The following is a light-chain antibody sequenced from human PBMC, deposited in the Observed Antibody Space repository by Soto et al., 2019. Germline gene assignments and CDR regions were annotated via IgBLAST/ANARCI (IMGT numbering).Light chain of an antibody. J-gene: IGLJ3*02. Sequence: QSALTQPPSASGSLGQSVTISCTGTIGDIGSYYYVSWYQQHPGKAPKLIIYEVSERPSGVPDRFSGSKSGNTASLTVSGLQAGDEADYYCAVWDNSMTAWVFGGGTKVTVL. V-gene: IGLV2-8*01. CDR2: EVS. CDR1: IGDIGSYYY. CDR3: AVWDNSMTAWV.